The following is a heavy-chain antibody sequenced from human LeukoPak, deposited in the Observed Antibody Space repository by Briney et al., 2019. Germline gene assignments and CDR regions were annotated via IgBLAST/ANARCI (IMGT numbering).Heavy chain of an antibody. CDR1: GFTFSTYS. D-gene: IGHD2-21*02. J-gene: IGHJ4*02. V-gene: IGHV3-48*01. CDR3: VPYHIVVVTVRTPNFGY. CDR2: ISGSSSSSDGGAK. Sequence: GGSLRLSCTASGFTFSTYSMNWVRQAPGRGLEWVSYISGSSSSSDGGAKQYADSVKGRFTISRDNDKNSLSLQMNSLRAEDTAVYYCVPYHIVVVTVRTPNFGYWGQGILVTVSS.